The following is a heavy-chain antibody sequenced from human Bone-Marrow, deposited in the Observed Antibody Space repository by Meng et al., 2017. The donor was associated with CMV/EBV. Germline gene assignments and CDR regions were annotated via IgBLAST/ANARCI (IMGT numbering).Heavy chain of an antibody. Sequence: GESLKISCAASGFTFSSYAMTWVRQAPGEGLEWVSSISSSSGYIYFADSVKGRFSISRDNANSSLYLQMNSLTVEDTALYYCARMPRYSTSADTFDIWGQGTMVTGSS. J-gene: IGHJ3*02. D-gene: IGHD2-8*01. CDR3: ARMPRYSTSADTFDI. CDR1: GFTFSSYA. V-gene: IGHV3-21*01. CDR2: ISSSSGYI.